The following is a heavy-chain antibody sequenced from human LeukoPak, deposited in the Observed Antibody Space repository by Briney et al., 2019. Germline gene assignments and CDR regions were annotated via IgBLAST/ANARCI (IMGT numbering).Heavy chain of an antibody. CDR1: GYTLTELS. CDR2: FDPEDGET. D-gene: IGHD3-22*01. Sequence: ASVKVSGKVSGYTLTELSMHWVRQAPGKGLEWMGGFDPEDGETIYAQKFQGRVTMTEDTSTDTAYMELSSLRSEDTAVYYCATVSAASPSSGFVWGQGTLVTVSS. CDR3: ATVSAASPSSGFV. J-gene: IGHJ4*02. V-gene: IGHV1-24*01.